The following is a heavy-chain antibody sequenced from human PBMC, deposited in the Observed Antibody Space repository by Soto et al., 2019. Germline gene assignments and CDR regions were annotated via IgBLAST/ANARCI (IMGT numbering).Heavy chain of an antibody. J-gene: IGHJ3*02. CDR2: INSDGSST. Sequence: GSLRLSCAASGFTFSSYWMHWVRQAPGKGLVWVSRINSDGSSTSYADSVKGRFTISRDNAKNTLYLQMNSLRAEDTAVYYCARDIGQLVENDAFDIWGQGTMVTVSS. V-gene: IGHV3-74*01. CDR1: GFTFSSYW. CDR3: ARDIGQLVENDAFDI. D-gene: IGHD6-13*01.